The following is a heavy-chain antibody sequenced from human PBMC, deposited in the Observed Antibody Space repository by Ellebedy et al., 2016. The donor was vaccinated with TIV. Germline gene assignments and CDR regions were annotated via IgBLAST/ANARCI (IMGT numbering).Heavy chain of an antibody. CDR1: GFTLSSYW. D-gene: IGHD3-3*01. CDR3: ATSFWSGYYRAIDY. CDR2: SSSDGRST. J-gene: IGHJ4*02. Sequence: PGGSLRLSCAASGFTLSSYWMHWVRQAPGKGLVWVSRSSSDGRSTSYADSVKGRFTISRDNAKDTLYLQMNSLRAEDTAVYYCATSFWSGYYRAIDYWGQGTLVTVSS. V-gene: IGHV3-74*01.